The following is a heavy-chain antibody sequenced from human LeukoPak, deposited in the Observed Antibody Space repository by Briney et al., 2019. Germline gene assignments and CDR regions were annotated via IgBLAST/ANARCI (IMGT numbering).Heavy chain of an antibody. CDR3: ARGLYGDYDAFDI. D-gene: IGHD4-17*01. Sequence: PGGSLTLSCAASGFTFTIYSMNWVRQAPGKGLEWVSYISSSSSTIYYADSVKGRFTITRDNAKNSLYLQMNSLRAEDTAVYYCARGLYGDYDAFDIWGQGTMVTVSS. V-gene: IGHV3-48*01. CDR2: ISSSSSTI. CDR1: GFTFTIYS. J-gene: IGHJ3*02.